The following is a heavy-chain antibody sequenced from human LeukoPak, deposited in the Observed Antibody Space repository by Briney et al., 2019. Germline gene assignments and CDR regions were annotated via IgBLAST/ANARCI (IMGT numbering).Heavy chain of an antibody. CDR3: ARVIGRLRFLEWLPLDY. CDR1: GYTFSYFG. Sequence: GASVKVSCKASGYTFSYFGINWVRQAPGQGLEWIGWINCYNGNTNYAQKSEGRLTLTTDTATTTVYMELRNLRYDDTAVYYCARVIGRLRFLEWLPLDYWGQGTLVTVSS. J-gene: IGHJ4*02. CDR2: INCYNGNT. D-gene: IGHD3-3*01. V-gene: IGHV1-18*01.